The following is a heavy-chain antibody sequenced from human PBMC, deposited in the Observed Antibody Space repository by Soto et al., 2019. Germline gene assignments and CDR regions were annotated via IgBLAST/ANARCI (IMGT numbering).Heavy chain of an antibody. CDR2: IPSSGSTV. CDR3: ATTSSSWYYHY. V-gene: IGHV3-11*01. Sequence: GGSLRLSCAASGFTFSDYSMSWVRQAPGKGLDWVSYIPSSGSTVYYADSVKGRFTISRDNARNSLYLQVNSLRAEDTAVYYCATTSSSWYYHYWGQGTLVTVSS. D-gene: IGHD6-13*01. CDR1: GFTFSDYS. J-gene: IGHJ4*02.